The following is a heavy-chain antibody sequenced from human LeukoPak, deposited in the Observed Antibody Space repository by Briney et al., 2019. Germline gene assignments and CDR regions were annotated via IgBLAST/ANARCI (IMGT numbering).Heavy chain of an antibody. J-gene: IGHJ5*02. D-gene: IGHD2-15*01. Sequence: QPGGSLRLSCAASGFTFSSYWMHWVRQAPGKGLVWVSRINSDGSDASYADSVKGRFTISRDNAKNTLYLQMNSLRAEDTAVYYCVRDRGVVVVAYNWFDPWGQGTLGTVSS. V-gene: IGHV3-74*01. CDR3: VRDRGVVVVAYNWFDP. CDR1: GFTFSSYW. CDR2: INSDGSDA.